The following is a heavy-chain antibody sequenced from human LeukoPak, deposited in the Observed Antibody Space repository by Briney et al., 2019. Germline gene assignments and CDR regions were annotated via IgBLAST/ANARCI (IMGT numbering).Heavy chain of an antibody. Sequence: PGGSLRLSCAASGFTFSTYAMSWVRQAPGKGLEWVSGISGSGVHTYYADSVKGRFTISRDISKNTLYLQMNSLRAEDTAVYYCAKDREMVTFTIARDMDVWGKGTTVTVSS. CDR3: AKDREMVTFTIARDMDV. CDR1: GFTFSTYA. CDR2: ISGSGVHT. J-gene: IGHJ6*03. V-gene: IGHV3-23*01. D-gene: IGHD5-24*01.